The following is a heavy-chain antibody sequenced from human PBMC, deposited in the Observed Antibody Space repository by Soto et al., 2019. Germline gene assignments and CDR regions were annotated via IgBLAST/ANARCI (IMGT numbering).Heavy chain of an antibody. CDR1: GDSVSINSAA. CDR3: TGITWFRGMDV. V-gene: IGHV6-1*01. CDR2: TYYKSKWNN. D-gene: IGHD3-10*01. Sequence: PSQTLSLTCAISGDSVSINSAAWNLIRQSPSRGLEWLGRTYYKSKWNNDYALSVKSRITINPDTSKNQFSLHLYSVTPEDTAVYYCTGITWFRGMDVWGQGTPVTVSS. J-gene: IGHJ6*02.